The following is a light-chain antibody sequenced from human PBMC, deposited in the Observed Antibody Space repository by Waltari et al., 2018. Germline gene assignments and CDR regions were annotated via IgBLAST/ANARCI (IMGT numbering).Light chain of an antibody. Sequence: IVLTQSPGTLSMSAGDSATPSCMASQTLNNTNLAWYQQKPGQSPGLLIFAASKRATGVPDRFSGSGSGTDFTLTISRLEPEDFAMYYCQQYGSSPYSFGQGARVDFK. CDR1: QTLNNTN. V-gene: IGKV3-20*01. CDR3: QQYGSSPYS. CDR2: AAS. J-gene: IGKJ2*01.